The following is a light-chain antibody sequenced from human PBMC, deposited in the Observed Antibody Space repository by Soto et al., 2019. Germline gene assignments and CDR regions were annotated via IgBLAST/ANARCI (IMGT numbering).Light chain of an antibody. CDR3: CSYAGSGTFV. V-gene: IGLV2-23*01. CDR1: SRDVGSYDL. CDR2: EDT. Sequence: QSALTQPASVSGSPGQSITISCTGTSRDVGSYDLVSWYQQPPGKAPKLMIYEDTKRPSGISTRFSGSKSDNAASLTISGLQAEDEADYYCCSYAGSGTFVFGTGTKLTVL. J-gene: IGLJ1*01.